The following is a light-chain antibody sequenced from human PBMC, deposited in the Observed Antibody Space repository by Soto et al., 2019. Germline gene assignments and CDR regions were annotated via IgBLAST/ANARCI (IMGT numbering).Light chain of an antibody. V-gene: IGKV3-15*01. J-gene: IGKJ1*01. CDR2: DAS. CDR1: QSVKNN. CDR3: QQYNDWPPWT. Sequence: EIVMTPSPATLSVSPGERATLSCRASQSVKNNLAWYQQKPGQAPRLLIYDASIRATGIPARFSGSGSGTEFTLTISSLQSEDFAVYYCQQYNDWPPWTFAQGTQVEIK.